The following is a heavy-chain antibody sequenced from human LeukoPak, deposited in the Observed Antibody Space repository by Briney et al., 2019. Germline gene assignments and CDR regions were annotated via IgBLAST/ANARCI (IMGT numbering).Heavy chain of an antibody. V-gene: IGHV4-39*07. CDR1: GGSVTSNNFH. J-gene: IGHJ3*02. Sequence: PSETLSLTCNVSGGSVTSNNFHWGWIRQPPGKGLEWIGSIYHSGSTYYNPSLKSRVTISVDTSKNQFSLKLSSVTAADTAVYYCARLSITMVRGVIHPDAFDIWGQGTMVTVSS. CDR2: IYHSGST. D-gene: IGHD3-10*01. CDR3: ARLSITMVRGVIHPDAFDI.